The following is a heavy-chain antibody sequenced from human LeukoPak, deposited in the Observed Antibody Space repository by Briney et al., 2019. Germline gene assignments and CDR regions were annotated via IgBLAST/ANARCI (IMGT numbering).Heavy chain of an antibody. V-gene: IGHV1-8*02. D-gene: IGHD1-26*01. CDR2: MNPNSGNT. J-gene: IGHJ5*02. CDR3: AKDAVGATPNWFDP. Sequence: ASVKVSCKASGYTFTAYYMHWVRQAPGQGLEWMGWMNPNSGNTGYAQKFQGRVTMTRNTSISTAYMELSSLRAEDTAVYYCAKDAVGATPNWFDPWGQGTLVTVSS. CDR1: GYTFTAYY.